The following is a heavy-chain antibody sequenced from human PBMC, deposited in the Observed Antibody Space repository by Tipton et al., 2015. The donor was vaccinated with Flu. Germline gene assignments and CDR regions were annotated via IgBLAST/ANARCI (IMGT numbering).Heavy chain of an antibody. D-gene: IGHD7-27*01. CDR3: ATLTGDDY. V-gene: IGHV3-48*03. J-gene: IGHJ4*02. CDR2: ISSSGSTI. CDR1: GFPFSSYE. Sequence: GSLRLSCAASGFPFSSYEMNWVRQAPGKGLEWLSYISSSGSTISYADSVRGRFTISRDNAKNSLYLQLNSLRVEDTAVYYCATLTGDDYWGQGDLVTVSS.